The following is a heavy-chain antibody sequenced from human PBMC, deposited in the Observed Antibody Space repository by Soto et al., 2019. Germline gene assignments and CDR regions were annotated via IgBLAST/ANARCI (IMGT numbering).Heavy chain of an antibody. CDR1: GGSISNYH. V-gene: IGHV4-59*01. J-gene: IGHJ4*02. CDR3: ARVAADAYWSGYYDY. Sequence: QEQLPESGPRLVKPSETLSLTCSVSGGSISNYHWSWIRQPPGKGLEWIGYITYTGSTHYSPSLKSRVTKFLATSKNQFSLKMSSATAAHTAVYYCARVAADAYWSGYYDYGGQGTLVNVSS. D-gene: IGHD3-3*01. CDR2: ITYTGST.